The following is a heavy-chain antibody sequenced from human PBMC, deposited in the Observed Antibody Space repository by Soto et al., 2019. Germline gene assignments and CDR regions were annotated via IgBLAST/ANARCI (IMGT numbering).Heavy chain of an antibody. CDR3: AREIIERYYYDSSGYYYDY. D-gene: IGHD3-22*01. V-gene: IGHV3-33*08. CDR1: GFTFSSYA. Sequence: PGGSLRLSCAASGFTFSSYAMSWVRQAPGKGLEWVAVIWYDGSNKYYADSVKGRFTISRDNSKNTLYLKMNSLRAEDTAVYYCAREIIERYYYDSSGYYYDYWGQGT. J-gene: IGHJ4*02. CDR2: IWYDGSNK.